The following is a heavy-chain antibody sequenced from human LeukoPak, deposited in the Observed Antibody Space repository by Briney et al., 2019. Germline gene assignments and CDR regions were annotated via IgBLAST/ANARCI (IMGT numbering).Heavy chain of an antibody. V-gene: IGHV3-30-3*01. Sequence: GGSLKPSCAASGFTFSTYAMHWVRQAPGKGPEWVAVISYDGSNKYYADSVEGRFTISRDNSKNTLFLQMNSLRAEDTAVYYCARSRTGLSFLDYWDQGTLVTVSS. J-gene: IGHJ4*02. CDR1: GFTFSTYA. CDR2: ISYDGSNK. CDR3: ARSRTGLSFLDY. D-gene: IGHD2-2*01.